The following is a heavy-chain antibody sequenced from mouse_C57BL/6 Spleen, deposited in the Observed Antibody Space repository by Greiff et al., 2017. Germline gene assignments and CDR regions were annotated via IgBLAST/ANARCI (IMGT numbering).Heavy chain of an antibody. CDR3: ARRWVDYGDAY. J-gene: IGHJ3*01. CDR1: GYTFTSYW. D-gene: IGHD2-4*01. CDR2: IYPGSGST. V-gene: IGHV1-55*01. Sequence: VQLQQPGAELVKPGASVKMSCKASGYTFTSYWITWVKQRPGQGLEWIGDIYPGSGSTNYTEKFKSKATLTVDTSSSTAYMQLSSLTSEDSAVYNCARRWVDYGDAYWGQGTLVTVSA.